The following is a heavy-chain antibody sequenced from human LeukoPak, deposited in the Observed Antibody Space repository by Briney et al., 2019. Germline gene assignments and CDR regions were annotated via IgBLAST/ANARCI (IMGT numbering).Heavy chain of an antibody. J-gene: IGHJ6*03. CDR1: GGSISNYY. D-gene: IGHD6-13*01. V-gene: IGHV4-4*07. CDR2: IYTSGST. CDR3: ARDHGTRYYYYMDV. Sequence: SETLSLTCTVSGGSISNYYWSWIRQPAGKGLEWIGRIYTSGSTNFNPSLKSRVTMSVDTSKNQFSLKLSSVTAADTAVYYCARDHGTRYYYYMDVWGKGTTVTVSS.